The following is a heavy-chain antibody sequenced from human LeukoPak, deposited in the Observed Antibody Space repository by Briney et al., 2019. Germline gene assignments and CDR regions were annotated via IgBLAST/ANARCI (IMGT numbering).Heavy chain of an antibody. CDR3: GRHSWSSNGWFDP. J-gene: IGHJ5*02. CDR2: IYHSGST. CDR1: GYSISSGYY. Sequence: SETLSLTCAVSGYSISSGYYWGWIRQPPGKGLEWIGSIYHSGSTYYNPSLKSRVTMSVDTSKSQFSLKLSSVTAADTAMYYCGRHSWSSNGWFDPWGQGTLVTVSS. D-gene: IGHD2-8*02. V-gene: IGHV4-38-2*01.